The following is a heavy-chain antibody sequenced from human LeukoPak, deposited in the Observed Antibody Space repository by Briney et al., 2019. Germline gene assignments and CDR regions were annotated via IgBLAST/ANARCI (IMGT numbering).Heavy chain of an antibody. CDR2: IYYTGST. CDR3: ARDYDNSGLRYFDL. J-gene: IGHJ2*01. D-gene: IGHD3-22*01. CDR1: GASISDYY. Sequence: NPSETLSLTCTVPGASISDYYWSWIRQPPGKGLEWIGYIYYTGSTKYNPSLTSRVTISLDTSKSQFSLKLNSVTAADTAVYYCARDYDNSGLRYFDLWGRGTLVTVSS. V-gene: IGHV4-59*01.